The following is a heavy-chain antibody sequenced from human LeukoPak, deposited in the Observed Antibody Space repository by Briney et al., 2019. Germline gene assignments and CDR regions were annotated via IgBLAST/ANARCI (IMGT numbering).Heavy chain of an antibody. CDR3: ARGTNYGDYSVGDAFDI. CDR2: INSDNGNT. V-gene: IGHV1-3*01. D-gene: IGHD4-17*01. Sequence: ASVKVSCRASGYTFNTYAIHWVRQAPGQRLEWMGWINSDNGNTKYSQKLQGRVTITRDTSASTAYMELSSLRSEDTAVYYCARGTNYGDYSVGDAFDIWGQGTMVTVSS. J-gene: IGHJ3*02. CDR1: GYTFNTYA.